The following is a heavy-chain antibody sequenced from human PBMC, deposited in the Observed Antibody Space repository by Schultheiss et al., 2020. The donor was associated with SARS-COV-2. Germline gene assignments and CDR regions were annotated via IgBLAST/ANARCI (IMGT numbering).Heavy chain of an antibody. Sequence: GGSLRLSCAASGFTFSSYAMYWVRQAPGKGLEWVAFISYDGSNKYYGDSVKGRFTISRDNSKNTLYLQMNSLRAEDTAVYYCAKDGMTTRPYYFDYWGQGTLVTVSS. D-gene: IGHD4-11*01. CDR3: AKDGMTTRPYYFDY. J-gene: IGHJ4*02. CDR2: ISYDGSNK. V-gene: IGHV3-30*04. CDR1: GFTFSSYA.